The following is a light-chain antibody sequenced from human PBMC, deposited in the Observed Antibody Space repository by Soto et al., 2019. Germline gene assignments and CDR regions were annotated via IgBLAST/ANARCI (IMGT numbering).Light chain of an antibody. CDR1: SSDVGSYNL. Sequence: QSVLTQPASVSGSPGQSITISCTGTSSDVGSYNLVSWYQQHPGKAPKLMIYEVSKRPSGVSNRFSGSKSGNTVSLTISGLQAEDEADYYCCSYAGSSSNYVFGTGTKVTVL. CDR2: EVS. J-gene: IGLJ1*01. CDR3: CSYAGSSSNYV. V-gene: IGLV2-23*02.